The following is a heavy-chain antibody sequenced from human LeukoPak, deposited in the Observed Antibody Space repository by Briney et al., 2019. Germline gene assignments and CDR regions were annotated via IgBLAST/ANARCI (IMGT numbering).Heavy chain of an antibody. J-gene: IGHJ3*02. D-gene: IGHD2-15*01. CDR1: GDS. Sequence: SQTLSLTCAISGDSGIRQSPSRGLEWLGRTYYRSKWYNDYAVSVQGRISINPDTSKNQFSLQLNSVTPEDTAVYYCARGRYCSADICSGGDAFDIWGQGTMVSVSS. CDR3: ARGRYCSADICSGGDAFDI. V-gene: IGHV6-1*01. CDR2: TYYRSKWYN.